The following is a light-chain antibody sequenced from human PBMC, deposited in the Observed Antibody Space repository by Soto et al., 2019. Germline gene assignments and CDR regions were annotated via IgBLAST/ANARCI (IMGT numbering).Light chain of an antibody. CDR2: GVR. Sequence: QSVLTQPASVSGSPGQSITISCAVTSIDIGGYDYVSWYQQRPGKAPKLMIYGVRYRPSGVSNRFSGSKSGNTASLTISGLQAEDEAVYYCCSYTRTSNHYFFGSGTKVTVL. J-gene: IGLJ1*01. CDR1: SIDIGGYDY. V-gene: IGLV2-14*01. CDR3: CSYTRTSNHYF.